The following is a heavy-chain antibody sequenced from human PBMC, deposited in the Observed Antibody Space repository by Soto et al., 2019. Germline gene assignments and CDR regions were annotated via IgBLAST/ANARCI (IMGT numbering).Heavy chain of an antibody. J-gene: IGHJ6*02. V-gene: IGHV3-48*03. Sequence: GGSLRLSCAASGFTFSSYEMNWVRQAPGKGLEWVSYISSSGSTIYYADSVKGRFTISRDNAKNSLYLQMNSLRAEDKAVYYCARVRFLEWIPSNSYGMDVWGQGTTVTVSS. CDR2: ISSSGSTI. CDR1: GFTFSSYE. CDR3: ARVRFLEWIPSNSYGMDV. D-gene: IGHD3-3*01.